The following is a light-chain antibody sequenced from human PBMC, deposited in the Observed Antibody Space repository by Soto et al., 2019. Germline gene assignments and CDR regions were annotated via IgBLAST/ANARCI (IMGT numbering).Light chain of an antibody. J-gene: IGLJ3*02. Sequence: QSVLTQPPSASGAPGQRVTISCSGSSSNIGKNYVSWYQNLPGTAPKLLIYRSNQRPSGVPDRFSGSKSGTSASLAISGLRSEDEADYYCAAWDDSLSGPMFGGGTKLTVL. CDR1: SSNIGKNY. CDR3: AAWDDSLSGPM. CDR2: RSN. V-gene: IGLV1-47*01.